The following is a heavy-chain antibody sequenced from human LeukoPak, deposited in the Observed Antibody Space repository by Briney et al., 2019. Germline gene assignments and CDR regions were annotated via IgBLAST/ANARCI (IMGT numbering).Heavy chain of an antibody. Sequence: GGSPRLSCAASGFTFTDYYMSWVRQAPGKGPEWLSYISSSATTIYYADSVKGRFTISRDNAKNSLYLQMNSLRAEDTAVYYCARGEREYNHESGGYYWVYWGQGTLVTVSS. D-gene: IGHD3-22*01. CDR1: GFTFTDYY. V-gene: IGHV3-11*01. CDR3: ARGEREYNHESGGYYWVY. J-gene: IGHJ4*02. CDR2: ISSSATTI.